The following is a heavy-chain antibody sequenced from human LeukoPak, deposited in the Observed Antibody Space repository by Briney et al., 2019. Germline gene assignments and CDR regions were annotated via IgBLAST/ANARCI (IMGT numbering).Heavy chain of an antibody. CDR3: ARDLESTALYYFDY. J-gene: IGHJ4*02. D-gene: IGHD2-8*02. CDR2: IKQNGIEK. V-gene: IGHV3-7*01. Sequence: GGSLRLSCAASGFTFSSHWMTWVRQAPGKGLEWVANIKQNGIEKSYVDSVKGRFTISRDTAKKSLDLQMNSLRAEDTAVYYCARDLESTALYYFDYWGQGTLVTVSS. CDR1: GFTFSSHW.